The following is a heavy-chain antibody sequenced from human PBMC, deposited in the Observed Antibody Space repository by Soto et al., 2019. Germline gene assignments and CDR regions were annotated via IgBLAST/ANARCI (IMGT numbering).Heavy chain of an antibody. Sequence: QVQLQQWGAGLLKPSETLSLTCAVYGGFVTSGSYYWSWIRQPPGKGLEWIGEMSHSGGTHFNPSLKSRDTTSVDTSKNQFTLKMSSVTAADTALYYCARVERGTATTVVDAFDIWGPGTMVTVSS. V-gene: IGHV4-34*01. D-gene: IGHD1-1*01. CDR3: ARVERGTATTVVDAFDI. CDR1: GGFVTSGSYY. CDR2: MSHSGGT. J-gene: IGHJ3*02.